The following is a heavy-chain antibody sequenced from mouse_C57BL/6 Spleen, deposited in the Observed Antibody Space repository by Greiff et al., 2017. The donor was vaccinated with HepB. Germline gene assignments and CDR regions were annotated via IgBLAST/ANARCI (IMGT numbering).Heavy chain of an antibody. CDR3: ARSYYSNYEGRWAIDY. CDR2: IDPANGNT. Sequence: EVQLQQSVAELVRPGASVKLSCTASGFNIKNTYMHWVKQRPEQGLEWIGRIDPANGNTKYAPKFQGKATITADTSSNTAYLQLSSLTSEDTAIYYGARSYYSNYEGRWAIDYWGQGTSVTVSS. J-gene: IGHJ4*01. D-gene: IGHD2-5*01. V-gene: IGHV14-3*01. CDR1: GFNIKNTY.